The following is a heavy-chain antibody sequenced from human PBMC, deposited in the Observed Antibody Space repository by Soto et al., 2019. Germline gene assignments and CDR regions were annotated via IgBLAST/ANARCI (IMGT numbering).Heavy chain of an antibody. V-gene: IGHV4-61*01. D-gene: IGHD5-18*01. CDR1: GGSVSSGSYY. CDR2: IYYSGST. Sequence: SETLSLTCTVSGGSVSSGSYYWSWIRQPPGKGLEWIGYIYYSGSTNYNPSLTSRVTISVDTSKNQFSLKLSSVTAADTAVYYCARGNLLQLWYQYYFDYWGQGTQVTVSS. J-gene: IGHJ4*02. CDR3: ARGNLLQLWYQYYFDY.